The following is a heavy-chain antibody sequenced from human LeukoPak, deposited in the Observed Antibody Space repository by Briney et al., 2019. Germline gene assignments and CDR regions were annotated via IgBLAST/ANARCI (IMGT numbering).Heavy chain of an antibody. D-gene: IGHD4-17*01. CDR2: IYYSGST. Sequence: PSETLSLTCTVSGGSIISYYWTWIRHPPGKGLEWIGYIYYSGSTNYNPSLKSRVTISVDTSKNQFSLKLSSVTAADTAVYYCARHAATGTTSSLRFDPWGQGTLVTVSS. V-gene: IGHV4-59*08. J-gene: IGHJ5*02. CDR1: GGSIISYY. CDR3: ARHAATGTTSSLRFDP.